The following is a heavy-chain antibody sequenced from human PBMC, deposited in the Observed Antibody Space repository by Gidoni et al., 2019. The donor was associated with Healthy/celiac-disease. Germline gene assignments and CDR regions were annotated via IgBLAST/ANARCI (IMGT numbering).Heavy chain of an antibody. CDR1: GLTFSSYS. CDR2: ISSSGSTI. CDR3: ARGPHQWEIFWFDP. J-gene: IGHJ5*02. V-gene: IGHV3-21*01. D-gene: IGHD1-26*01. Sequence: EVQLVESGGGLVKPGGSLRLSCAASGLTFSSYSMNWVRQAPGKGLEWVSSISSSGSTIYYADSVKGRFTISRDNAKNSLYLQMNSLRAEDTAVYYCARGPHQWEIFWFDPWGQGTLVTVSS.